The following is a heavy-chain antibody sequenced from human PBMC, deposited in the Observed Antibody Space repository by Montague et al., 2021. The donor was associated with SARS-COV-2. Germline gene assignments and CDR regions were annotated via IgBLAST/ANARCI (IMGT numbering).Heavy chain of an antibody. CDR2: ISYDGNNE. J-gene: IGHJ4*02. V-gene: IGHV3-30*04. Sequence: SLRLSCAASGFTFTSYSMHWVRQAPGKGLEWVGVISYDGNNENYVDSVKGRFTISRDNSNNTLFLQMNSLKVEDTAAYYCARRERGMTTHFDGWGQGTLVTVSS. CDR1: GFTFTSYS. D-gene: IGHD1-1*01. CDR3: ARRERGMTTHFDG.